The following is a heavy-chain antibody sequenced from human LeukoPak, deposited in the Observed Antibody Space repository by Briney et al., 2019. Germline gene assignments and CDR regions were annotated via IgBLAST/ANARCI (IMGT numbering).Heavy chain of an antibody. J-gene: IGHJ4*02. CDR1: GFPFSSYG. V-gene: IGHV3-30*18. CDR3: AKEMGSRSSLFYFDY. CDR2: ISNDGSNT. D-gene: IGHD3-10*01. Sequence: GGSLRLSCAASGFPFSSYGMHWVRQAPGKGLEGVAGISNDGSNTYYAESVNGRFTTSRDNSKNTLYLLLNTLRGEDTAVYYCAKEMGSRSSLFYFDYWGQGILLTVSS.